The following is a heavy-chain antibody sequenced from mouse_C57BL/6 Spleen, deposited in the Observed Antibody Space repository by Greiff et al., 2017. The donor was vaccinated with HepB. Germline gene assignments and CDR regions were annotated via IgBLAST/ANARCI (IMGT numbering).Heavy chain of an antibody. Sequence: QVQLKQPGAELVMPGASVKLSCKASGYTFTSYWMHWVKQRPGQGLEWIGEIDPSDSYTNYNQKFKGKSTLTVDKSSSTAYMQLSSLTSEDSAVYYCAGTGTGPYAMDYWGQGTSVTVSS. CDR2: IDPSDSYT. CDR3: AGTGTGPYAMDY. CDR1: GYTFTSYW. V-gene: IGHV1-69*01. D-gene: IGHD4-1*01. J-gene: IGHJ4*01.